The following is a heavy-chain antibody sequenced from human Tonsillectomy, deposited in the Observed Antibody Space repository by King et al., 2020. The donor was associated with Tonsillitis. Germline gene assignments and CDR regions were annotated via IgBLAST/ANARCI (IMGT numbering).Heavy chain of an antibody. D-gene: IGHD5-12*01. J-gene: IGHJ4*02. CDR1: GYTFTGFH. CDR3: ASLHVEISVDSFDH. V-gene: IGHV1-2*02. Sequence: QLVQSGAEMKKPGASMKVSCKASGYTFTGFHLHWVRQAPGQGLEWVGWINPNSGGTSYAQKFQGRVTMTRDTSINTAYMELSRLRSDDTAVYYCASLHVEISVDSFDHWGQGTPVTGS. CDR2: INPNSGGT.